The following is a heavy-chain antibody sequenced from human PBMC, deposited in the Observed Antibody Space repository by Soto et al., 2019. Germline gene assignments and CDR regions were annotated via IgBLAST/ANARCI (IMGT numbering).Heavy chain of an antibody. J-gene: IGHJ4*02. CDR1: GGSISSSKYY. Sequence: SETLSLTCTVSGGSISSSKYYWAWIRQPPGKGLEWIGSISYSGSTYYNPSLKSRVTISVDTSKNQFSLKLTSVTAADTAVYYCARSEATALDYWGQGTLVTVSS. CDR3: ARSEATALDY. CDR2: ISYSGST. V-gene: IGHV4-39*07.